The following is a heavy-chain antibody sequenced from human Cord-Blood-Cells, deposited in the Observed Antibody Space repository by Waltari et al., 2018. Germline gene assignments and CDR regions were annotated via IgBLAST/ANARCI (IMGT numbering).Heavy chain of an antibody. CDR3: ARGLGGGED. D-gene: IGHD3-16*01. J-gene: IGHJ4*02. Sequence: QVQIQQWGAGLLTPSETLSLPCAVYGGSFSGYSWSWIRQPPGKGLEWIGEINHSGSTNYNPSLKSRVTISVDTSKNQFSLKLGSVTAADTAVYYCARGLGGGEDWGQGTLVTVSS. CDR2: INHSGST. CDR1: GGSFSGYS. V-gene: IGHV4-34*01.